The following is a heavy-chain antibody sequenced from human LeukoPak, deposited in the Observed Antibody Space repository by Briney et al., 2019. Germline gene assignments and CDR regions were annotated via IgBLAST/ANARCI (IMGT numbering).Heavy chain of an antibody. CDR1: GFTFSSYA. J-gene: IGHJ4*02. CDR2: ISGSDGST. CDR3: ARDYPPY. V-gene: IGHV3-23*01. Sequence: GGSLRLSCTASGFTFSSYAMSWVRQAPGKGLEWVSAISGSDGSTYYADSVKGRFTISRDNSKNTLFLQMNSLSAEDTALYFCARDYPPYLGQGTLVTVSA.